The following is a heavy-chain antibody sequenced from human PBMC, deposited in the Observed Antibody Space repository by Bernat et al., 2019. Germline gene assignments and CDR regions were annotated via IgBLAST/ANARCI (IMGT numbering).Heavy chain of an antibody. V-gene: IGHV3-74*01. Sequence: EVQLVESGGGLVQPGGSLRLSCAASGFTFSSYWMHWVRQAPGKGLMWVSRISSDGSSTSYADSVKGRFTISRDNAKNTLYVQMNSLRAEDTAVYYCARVGLMTTVSPFVYWGQGTLVTVSS. CDR1: GFTFSSYW. D-gene: IGHD4-17*01. CDR2: ISSDGSST. J-gene: IGHJ4*02. CDR3: ARVGLMTTVSPFVY.